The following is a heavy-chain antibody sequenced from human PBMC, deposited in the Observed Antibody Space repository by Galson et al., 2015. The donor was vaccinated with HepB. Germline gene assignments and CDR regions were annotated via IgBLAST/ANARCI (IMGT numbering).Heavy chain of an antibody. CDR1: GFTFNNYW. V-gene: IGHV3-7*01. J-gene: IGHJ5*02. Sequence: SLRLSCAGSGFTFNNYWMNWVRQAPGKGLEGLAIIKEDGSEALYGDSVRGRFTISKDSAKTSVHLQMSNLRDEDTAVYYCALGVGWTIDHWGQGTLVSVSS. CDR2: IKEDGSEA. CDR3: ALGVGWTIDH. D-gene: IGHD3-10*01.